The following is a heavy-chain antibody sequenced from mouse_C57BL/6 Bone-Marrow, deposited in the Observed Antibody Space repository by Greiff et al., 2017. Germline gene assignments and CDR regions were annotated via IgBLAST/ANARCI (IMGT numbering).Heavy chain of an antibody. CDR1: GYTFTSYD. CDR2: ISPRDGST. CDR3: ARSGVTTVVAYYFDY. V-gene: IGHV1-85*01. D-gene: IGHD1-1*01. Sequence: VQLQQSGPELVKPGASVKLSCKASGYTFTSYDINWVKQRPGQGLEWIGWISPRDGSTKYNEKFKGKATLTVDTSSSTAYMELHSLTSEDSAFYFGARSGVTTVVAYYFDYWGQGTTLTVSS. J-gene: IGHJ2*01.